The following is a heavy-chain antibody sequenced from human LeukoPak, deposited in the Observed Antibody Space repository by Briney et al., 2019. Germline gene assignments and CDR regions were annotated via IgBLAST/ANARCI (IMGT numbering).Heavy chain of an antibody. D-gene: IGHD2-2*01. CDR1: GGSISSSSYY. Sequence: SETLSLTCTVSGGSISSSSYYWGWIRQPPGTGLEWIGSICYSGSTYYNPSLMSRVTISVVKCKNRFSLKLSSVTAADTAVYYCASCSTSCYGYMDVWGKGTTVTVSS. CDR2: ICYSGST. J-gene: IGHJ6*03. V-gene: IGHV4-39*01. CDR3: ASCSTSCYGYMDV.